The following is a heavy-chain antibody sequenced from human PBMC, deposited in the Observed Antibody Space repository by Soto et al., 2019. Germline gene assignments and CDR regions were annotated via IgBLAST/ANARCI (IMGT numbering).Heavy chain of an antibody. J-gene: IGHJ3*02. V-gene: IGHV6-1*01. D-gene: IGHD6-19*01. Sequence: SQTPSLTCAISGDSVSTRSAAWNWIRQSPSRGLEWLGRTYYRSRWYDDYAESVRSRMTINPDTSNNQVSLHLNSVTPEDTAVYYCARALSATVAAAFDIWGQGTMVTVSS. CDR1: GDSVSTRSAA. CDR3: ARALSATVAAAFDI. CDR2: TYYRSRWYD.